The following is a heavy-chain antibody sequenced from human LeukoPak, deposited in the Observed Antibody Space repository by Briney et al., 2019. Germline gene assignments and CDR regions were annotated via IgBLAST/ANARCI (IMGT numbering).Heavy chain of an antibody. CDR2: IWYDGSNK. CDR3: ARIPDTYCSSTSCYLDY. D-gene: IGHD2-2*01. CDR1: GFTFSSYG. Sequence: PGRSLRLSCAASGFTFSSYGMHWVRQAPGKGLEWVAVIWYDGSNKYYADSVKGRFTISRDNSKNTLYLRMNSLRAEDTAVYYCARIPDTYCSSTSCYLDYWGQGTLVTVSS. J-gene: IGHJ4*02. V-gene: IGHV3-33*01.